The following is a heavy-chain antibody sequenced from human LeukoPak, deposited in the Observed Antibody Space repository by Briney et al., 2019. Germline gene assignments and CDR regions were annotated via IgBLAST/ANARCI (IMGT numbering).Heavy chain of an antibody. D-gene: IGHD6-13*01. V-gene: IGHV4-4*07. J-gene: IGHJ6*03. CDR1: GGSISNHY. CDR2: INTSGST. Sequence: PSETLTLTCAISGGSISNHYMRWIRQPAGKGLVWVGRINTSGSTNYNPALKSRVTISVDKSKKQFCLKLSSVTAAETGVYYCARSIAVGGPQFAYYYYMDVWGKGTTVTVSS. CDR3: ARSIAVGGPQFAYYYYMDV.